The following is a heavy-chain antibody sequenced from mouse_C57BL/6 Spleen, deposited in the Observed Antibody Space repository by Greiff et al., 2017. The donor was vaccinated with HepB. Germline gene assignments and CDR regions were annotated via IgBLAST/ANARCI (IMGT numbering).Heavy chain of an antibody. CDR1: GYTFTSYW. CDR3: ARDDYYGSSYVGYFDV. V-gene: IGHV1-64*01. CDR2: IHPNSGST. D-gene: IGHD1-1*01. J-gene: IGHJ1*03. Sequence: VQLQQPGAELVKPGASVKLSCKASGYTFTSYWMHWVKQRPGQGLEWIGMIHPNSGSTNYNEKFKSKATLTVDKSSSTAYMQLSSLTSEDSAVYYCARDDYYGSSYVGYFDVWGTGTTVTVSS.